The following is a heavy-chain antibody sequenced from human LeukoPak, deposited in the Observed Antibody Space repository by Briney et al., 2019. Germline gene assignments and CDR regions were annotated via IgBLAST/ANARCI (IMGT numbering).Heavy chain of an antibody. J-gene: IGHJ4*02. CDR3: ARRAYSSRWYYFDY. CDR2: VYYSGST. D-gene: IGHD6-13*01. Sequence: PSETLSLTCTVSGGSISSDLYYWAWIRQPPGKGLEWIGSVYYSGSTDYSPSLKSRVTISVDMPKNQFSLKLTSVTAADTAVYYCARRAYSSRWYYFDYWGLGALVTVSS. V-gene: IGHV4-39*01. CDR1: GGSISSDLYY.